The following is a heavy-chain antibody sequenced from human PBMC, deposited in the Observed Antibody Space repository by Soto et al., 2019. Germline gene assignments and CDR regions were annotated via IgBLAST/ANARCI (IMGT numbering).Heavy chain of an antibody. D-gene: IGHD6-6*01. J-gene: IGHJ4*02. V-gene: IGHV3-23*01. CDR1: GFTCSSYA. Sequence: GGFLRLPWAASGFTCSSYAMSWVRQAPEKGLEWVSAINDRADSTYYADSVKGRFTISRDNSKSTLYLQMNSLRVEDTAVYYCAKGSKSSRPYFFDYWGQGTLVTVSS. CDR3: AKGSKSSRPYFFDY. CDR2: INDRADST.